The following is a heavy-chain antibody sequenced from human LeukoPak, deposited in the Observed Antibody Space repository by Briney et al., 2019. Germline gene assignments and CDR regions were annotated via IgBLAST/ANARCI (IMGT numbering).Heavy chain of an antibody. CDR1: GFTFSSYE. V-gene: IGHV3-48*03. D-gene: IGHD6-13*01. Sequence: TGGSLRLSCAASGFTFSSYEMNWVRQDPGKGMEWVSYVSSSGSNKYYAGSVKGRFTISRDNDKNSLYLQMNSLRAEDTAVYYCARYSAGTKAFYIWGQGTMVTVSS. J-gene: IGHJ3*02. CDR3: ARYSAGTKAFYI. CDR2: VSSSGSNK.